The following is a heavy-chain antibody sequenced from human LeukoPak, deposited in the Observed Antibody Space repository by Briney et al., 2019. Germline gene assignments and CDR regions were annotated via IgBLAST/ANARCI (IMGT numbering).Heavy chain of an antibody. J-gene: IGHJ4*02. CDR3: ARQFAYISSSYFDY. CDR1: GGSVSNYY. D-gene: IGHD6-6*01. Sequence: PSETLSLTCSVSGGSVSNYYWSWIRQPPGKGLEWIGYVYYTGSTNYNPSLKSRVTMFEDKSKNQFSMRLYSVTVADTAVYYCARQFAYISSSYFDYWGQGRLVTVSS. CDR2: VYYTGST. V-gene: IGHV4-59*08.